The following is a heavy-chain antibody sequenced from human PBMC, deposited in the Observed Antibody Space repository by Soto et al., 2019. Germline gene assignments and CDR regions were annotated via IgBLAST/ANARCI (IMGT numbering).Heavy chain of an antibody. CDR1: GGSISSGGSY. V-gene: IGHV4-31*03. Sequence: QVQLQESGPGLVKSSQTLSLTCTVSGGSISSGGSYWSWIRQRPGKGLEWIGYIFYSDSFYYSPSHKGRVVILADTSKNQFTLKLSSVTDADTAVYYCARAPETPPILGVVRPYFFDFWGQGTLVTVSS. D-gene: IGHD3-3*01. CDR2: IFYSDSF. J-gene: IGHJ4*02. CDR3: ARAPETPPILGVVRPYFFDF.